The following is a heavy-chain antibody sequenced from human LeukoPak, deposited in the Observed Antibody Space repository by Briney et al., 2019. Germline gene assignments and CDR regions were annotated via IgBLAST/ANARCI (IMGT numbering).Heavy chain of an antibody. CDR1: GLTFSSSW. V-gene: IGHV3-7*01. Sequence: PGGSLRLSCAVSGLTFSSSWMDWVRQAPGKGLEWVASINPDGNKKYSADSVKGRFTISRDNAENSLYLQMNSLRVQDPAFYYGARDLAYSRLDYWGQGMLVTVSS. CDR3: ARDLAYSRLDY. D-gene: IGHD5-18*01. J-gene: IGHJ4*02. CDR2: INPDGNKK.